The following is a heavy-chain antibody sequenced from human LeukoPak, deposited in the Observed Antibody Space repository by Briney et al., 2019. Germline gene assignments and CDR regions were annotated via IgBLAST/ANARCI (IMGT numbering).Heavy chain of an antibody. D-gene: IGHD2-2*01. J-gene: IGHJ6*02. CDR2: ISAYNGNT. V-gene: IGHV1-18*01. CDR1: GYTFTSYG. CDR3: ARDLKVDCSSTSCHPLYYYYYGMDV. Sequence: ASVKVSCKASGYTFTSYGISRVRQAPGQGLEWMGWISAYNGNTNYAQKLQGRVTMTTDTSTSTAYMELRSLRSDDTAVYYCARDLKVDCSSTSCHPLYYYYYGMDVWGQGTTVTVSS.